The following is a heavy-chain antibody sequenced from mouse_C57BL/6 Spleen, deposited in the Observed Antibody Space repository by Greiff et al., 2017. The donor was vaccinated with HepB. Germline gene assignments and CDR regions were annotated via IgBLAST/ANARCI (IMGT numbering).Heavy chain of an antibody. CDR1: GYTFTDYY. V-gene: IGHV1-26*01. Sequence: EVQLQQSGPELVKPGASVKISCKASGYTFTDYYMNWVKQSHGKSLEWIGDINPNNGGTSYNQKFKGKATLTVDKSSSTAYMELRSLTSEDSAVYYCANWDGDYFDYWGQGTTLTVSS. D-gene: IGHD4-1*01. J-gene: IGHJ2*01. CDR2: INPNNGGT. CDR3: ANWDGDYFDY.